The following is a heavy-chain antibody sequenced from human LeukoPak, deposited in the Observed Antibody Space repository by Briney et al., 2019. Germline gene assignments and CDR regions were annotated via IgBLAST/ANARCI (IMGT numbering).Heavy chain of an antibody. CDR2: ISYDGSNK. Sequence: GRSLRLSCAVSGFTFSSYAMHWVRQAPGKGLEWVAVISYDGSNKYYADSVKGRFTISRDNSKNTLYLQMNSLRAEDTAVYYCARDSKRFLEWSMPYWGQGTLVTVSP. CDR3: ARDSKRFLEWSMPY. CDR1: GFTFSSYA. V-gene: IGHV3-30-3*01. D-gene: IGHD3-3*01. J-gene: IGHJ4*02.